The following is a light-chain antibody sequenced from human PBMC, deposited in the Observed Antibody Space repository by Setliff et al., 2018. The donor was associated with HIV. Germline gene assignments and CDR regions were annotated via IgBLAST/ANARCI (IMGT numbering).Light chain of an antibody. J-gene: IGLJ1*01. V-gene: IGLV2-14*01. Sequence: QSVLTQPASVSGSPGQSITISCTGTSSDVGGYSYVSWYQQHPGKAPKLRIYEVRNRPSGVSNRFSGSKSGNTASLTISGLQAEDEADYYCSPYAITNTLPFGTGTKVTVL. CDR1: SSDVGGYSY. CDR3: SPYAITNTLP. CDR2: EVR.